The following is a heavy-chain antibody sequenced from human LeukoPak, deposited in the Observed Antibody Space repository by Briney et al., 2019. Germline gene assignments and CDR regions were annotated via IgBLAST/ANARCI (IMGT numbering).Heavy chain of an antibody. Sequence: ASVKVSCKASGGTFSSYATSWVRQAPGQGLEWMGGIIPIFGTANYAQKFQGRVTITADESTSTAYMELSSLRSEDTAVYYCARDLNYDFWSGYGYWGQGTLVTVSS. CDR2: IIPIFGTA. J-gene: IGHJ4*02. D-gene: IGHD3-3*01. V-gene: IGHV1-69*01. CDR1: GGTFSSYA. CDR3: ARDLNYDFWSGYGY.